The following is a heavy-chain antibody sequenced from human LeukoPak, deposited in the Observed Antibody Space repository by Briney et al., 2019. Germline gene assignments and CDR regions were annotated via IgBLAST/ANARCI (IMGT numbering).Heavy chain of an antibody. CDR3: AKDGCTNGVCTNDY. CDR1: GLTFSTYG. V-gene: IGHV3-30*02. CDR2: IRYDGNDK. Sequence: GGSLRLSCAAPGLTFSTYGMHWVRQAPGKGLEWVAFIRYDGNDKYYADSVKGRFTISRDNSKNTLFLQMNSQRVEDTAMYYCAKDGCTNGVCTNDYWGQGTLVTVSP. J-gene: IGHJ4*02. D-gene: IGHD2-8*01.